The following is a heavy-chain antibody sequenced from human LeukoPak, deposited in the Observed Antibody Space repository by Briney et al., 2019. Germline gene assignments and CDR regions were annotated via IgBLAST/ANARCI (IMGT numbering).Heavy chain of an antibody. CDR3: AKDFSVYYYDSRVLDY. V-gene: IGHV3-7*01. J-gene: IGHJ4*02. CDR1: GFTFTRYW. Sequence: PGGSLRLSCAGSGFTFTRYWMTWVRQAPGKGLEWVANINEDGGEKYYVDSVKGRFTISRDNAKKSLYLQMNSLRVEDTAVYYCAKDFSVYYYDSRVLDYWGQGTLVTVSS. D-gene: IGHD3-22*01. CDR2: INEDGGEK.